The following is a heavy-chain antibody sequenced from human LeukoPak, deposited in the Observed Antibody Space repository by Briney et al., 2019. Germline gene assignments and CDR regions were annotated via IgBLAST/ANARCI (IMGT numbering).Heavy chain of an antibody. CDR2: IKQDGSEK. V-gene: IGHV3-7*01. J-gene: IGHJ4*02. CDR1: GFTFSNYW. CDR3: ARDPMVRGVTFDY. D-gene: IGHD3-10*01. Sequence: GGSLRLSCAASGFTFSNYWMSWVRQAPGKGLEWVANIKQDGSEKYYVDSVKGRFTISRDNAKNSLYLQMNSLRAEDTAVYYCARDPMVRGVTFDYWGQGTLVTVSS.